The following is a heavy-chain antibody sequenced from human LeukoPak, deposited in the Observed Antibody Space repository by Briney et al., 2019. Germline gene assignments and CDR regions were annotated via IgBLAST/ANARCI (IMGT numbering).Heavy chain of an antibody. J-gene: IGHJ4*02. Sequence: PSETLSLTCTVSGGSISSSSYYWGWIRQPPGKGLEWIGSIYYSGSTYYNPSLKSRVTISVDTSKNQFSLKLSSVTAADTAVYYCATHPRLSYGDSLFSFDYWGQGTLVTVSS. D-gene: IGHD4-17*01. CDR2: IYYSGST. V-gene: IGHV4-39*01. CDR1: GGSISSSSYY. CDR3: ATHPRLSYGDSLFSFDY.